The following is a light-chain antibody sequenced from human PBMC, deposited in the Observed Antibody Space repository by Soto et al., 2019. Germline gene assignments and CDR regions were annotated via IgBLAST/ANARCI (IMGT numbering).Light chain of an antibody. J-gene: IGLJ1*01. Sequence: QSVLAQPASVSGSPGQSITISCTAASTDVDDYYLVSWYQHHPGKAPKLIIYEVSNRPSGVSHRFSASMSGNTASLTISGLQAEDEADYYCGSYTNTTYVFGTGTKVTVL. CDR1: STDVDDYYL. CDR2: EVS. V-gene: IGLV2-14*01. CDR3: GSYTNTTYV.